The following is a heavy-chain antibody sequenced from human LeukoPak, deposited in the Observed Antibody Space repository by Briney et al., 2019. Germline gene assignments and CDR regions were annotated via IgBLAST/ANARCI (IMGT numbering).Heavy chain of an antibody. Sequence: EASVKFSCKASGGTFSSYAISWVRQAPGQGLEWMGGIIPIFGTANYAQKFQGRVTITADKSTSTAYMELSSLRSEDTAVYYCARDIASHSSGWLKDAFDIWGQGTMVTVSS. D-gene: IGHD6-19*01. CDR3: ARDIASHSSGWLKDAFDI. V-gene: IGHV1-69*06. CDR2: IIPIFGTA. J-gene: IGHJ3*02. CDR1: GGTFSSYA.